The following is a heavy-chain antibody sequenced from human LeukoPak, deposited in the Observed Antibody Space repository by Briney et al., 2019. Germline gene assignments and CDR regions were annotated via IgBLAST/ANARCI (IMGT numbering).Heavy chain of an antibody. V-gene: IGHV1-69*05. CDR3: ASSGYCSSTSCYGASPPQFDY. Sequence: SVKVSCKASGGTFSSYAISWVRQAPGQGLEWMGGIIPIFGTANYAQKFQGRVTITTDESTSTAYMELSSLRSEDTAVYYCASSGYCSSTSCYGASPPQFDYWGQGTLVTVSS. D-gene: IGHD2-2*01. CDR2: IIPIFGTA. J-gene: IGHJ4*02. CDR1: GGTFSSYA.